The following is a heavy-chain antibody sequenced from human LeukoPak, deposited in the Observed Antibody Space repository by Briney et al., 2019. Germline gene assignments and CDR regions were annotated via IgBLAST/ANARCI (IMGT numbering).Heavy chain of an antibody. CDR2: IKQDGSEK. V-gene: IGHV3-7*01. J-gene: IGHJ4*02. CDR3: ARVGAVAQPFDY. Sequence: GGSLRLSCAASGFTSSSYWMSWVRQAPGKGLEWVANIKQDGSEKYYVDSVKGRFTISRDNAKNSLYLQMNSLRAEDTAVYYCARVGAVAQPFDYWGQGTLVTVSS. D-gene: IGHD6-19*01. CDR1: GFTSSSYW.